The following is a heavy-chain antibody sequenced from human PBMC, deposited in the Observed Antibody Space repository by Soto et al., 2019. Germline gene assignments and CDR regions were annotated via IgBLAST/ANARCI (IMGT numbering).Heavy chain of an antibody. CDR3: ARDGSGYDCSGFYLYDAFDI. V-gene: IGHV4-4*07. D-gene: IGHD3-22*01. CDR2: LYSTGST. CDR1: GGSVSSHY. J-gene: IGHJ3*02. Sequence: QVQLQESGPRLVKPSETLSLTCTVSGGSVSSHYWSWIRQAAGKGLEWIGRLYSTGSTNYNPSLRSRVTMSVGTSRNQFSMTLPAVSAEYSAMYYCARDGSGYDCSGFYLYDAFDIGGQGTMVTGSS.